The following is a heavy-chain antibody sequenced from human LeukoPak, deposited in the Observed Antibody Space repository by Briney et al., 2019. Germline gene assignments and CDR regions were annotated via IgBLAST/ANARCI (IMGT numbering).Heavy chain of an antibody. Sequence: ASVKVSCKACGYTFTSYYMHWVRQAPGQGLEWMGIINPSGGSTSHAQKFQGRVTMTRDTSTSTVYMELSSLRSEDTAVYYCARGSPLHYYDSSGYYACPWGQGTLVTVSS. V-gene: IGHV1-46*01. CDR2: INPSGGST. J-gene: IGHJ5*02. CDR3: ARGSPLHYYDSSGYYACP. CDR1: GYTFTSYY. D-gene: IGHD3-22*01.